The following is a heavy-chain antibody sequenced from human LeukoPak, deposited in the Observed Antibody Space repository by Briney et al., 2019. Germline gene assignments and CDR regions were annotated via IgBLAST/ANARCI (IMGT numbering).Heavy chain of an antibody. D-gene: IGHD3-10*01. Sequence: EASVKVSCKASGYTFTSYDINWVRQASGQGLEWMGWMNPNSGNTGYAQKFQGRVTMTRNTSISTAYMELSSLRSEDTAVYYCARGITMVRGGFPGYWGQGTLVTVSS. CDR2: MNPNSGNT. CDR3: ARGITMVRGGFPGY. J-gene: IGHJ4*02. CDR1: GYTFTSYD. V-gene: IGHV1-8*01.